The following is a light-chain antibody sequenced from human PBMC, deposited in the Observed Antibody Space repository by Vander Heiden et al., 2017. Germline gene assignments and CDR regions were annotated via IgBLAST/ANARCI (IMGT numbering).Light chain of an antibody. CDR1: QGVRRW. V-gene: IGKV1D-16*01. CDR2: ASS. Sequence: DIQRTQSPSSLSASVGDRVTIACRASQGVRRWIAWYQQKPGKAPKSLMFASSHLQSGVPSRFSGSGYGTEFTLTIDSLQPEDFATYYCQQYSSYPRTFGGGTKVEIK. J-gene: IGKJ4*01. CDR3: QQYSSYPRT.